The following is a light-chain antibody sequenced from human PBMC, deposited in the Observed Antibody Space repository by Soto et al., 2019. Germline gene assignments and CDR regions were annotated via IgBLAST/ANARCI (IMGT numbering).Light chain of an antibody. CDR2: GAS. J-gene: IGKJ5*01. CDR3: QQYNKWPPVT. Sequence: EIVMTQSPATLSVSPGERVTLSCRASQSVSSNLAWYQQKSGQAPRFLIYGASTRATGIPARFSGSGSGTEFTLTISSLQSEDFAIYYCQQYNKWPPVTFGQGTRLEIK. V-gene: IGKV3-15*01. CDR1: QSVSSN.